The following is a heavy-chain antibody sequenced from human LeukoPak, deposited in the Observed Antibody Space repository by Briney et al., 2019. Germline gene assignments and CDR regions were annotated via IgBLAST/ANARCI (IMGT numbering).Heavy chain of an antibody. J-gene: IGHJ3*02. Sequence: PSETLSLTCTVSGDSISNNYWSWIRQPAGQGLEWIGRVYSDGVTRYNPSLKSRVTISVDMSNHRFSLTLNSATAADTAVYYCARASGLTLRYFDWLSDAFDIWGQGTMVTVSS. CDR3: ARASGLTLRYFDWLSDAFDI. V-gene: IGHV4-4*07. CDR1: GDSISNNY. CDR2: VYSDGVT. D-gene: IGHD3-9*01.